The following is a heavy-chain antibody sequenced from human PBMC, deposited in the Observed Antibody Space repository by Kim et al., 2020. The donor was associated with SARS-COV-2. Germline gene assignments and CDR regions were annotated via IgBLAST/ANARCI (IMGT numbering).Heavy chain of an antibody. Sequence: IYYSWSTYYTPSLKSRVTISVDTSKNQFSLKLSSVTAADTAVYYCARRLDRWGQGTLVTVSS. CDR3: ARRLDR. D-gene: IGHD2-21*01. V-gene: IGHV4-39*01. J-gene: IGHJ4*02. CDR2: IYYSWST.